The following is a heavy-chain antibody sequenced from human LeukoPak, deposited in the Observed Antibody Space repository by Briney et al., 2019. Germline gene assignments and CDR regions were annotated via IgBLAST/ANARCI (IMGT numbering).Heavy chain of an antibody. Sequence: ASVKVSCKASGYTFTGYYMHWVRQAPGQGLEWMGWINPNSGGTNYAQKFQGRVTVTRDTSISTAYMELSRLRSDDTAVYYCARVNKKASSSCYGYWGQGTLVTVSS. CDR1: GYTFTGYY. V-gene: IGHV1-2*02. D-gene: IGHD6-13*01. CDR3: ARVNKKASSSCYGY. J-gene: IGHJ4*02. CDR2: INPNSGGT.